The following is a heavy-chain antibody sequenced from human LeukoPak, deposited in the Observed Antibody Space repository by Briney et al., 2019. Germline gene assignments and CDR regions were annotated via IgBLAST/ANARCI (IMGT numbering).Heavy chain of an antibody. D-gene: IGHD3-9*01. Sequence: SETLYLTCTGSGSSITSCYWSGLRQSPGKGLEWIGYIHYTGSTNYNPSLKSRVTMLIDTSKNQFSLKLSSVTAADTAVYYCARGRYSAGDNWFDPWGQGTLVTVSS. CDR2: IHYTGST. V-gene: IGHV4-59*01. CDR3: ARGRYSAGDNWFDP. CDR1: GSSITSCY. J-gene: IGHJ5*02.